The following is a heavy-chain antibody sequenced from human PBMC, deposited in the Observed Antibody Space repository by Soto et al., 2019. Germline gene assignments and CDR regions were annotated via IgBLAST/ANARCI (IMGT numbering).Heavy chain of an antibody. CDR3: ARDQGGYSSGWGFDY. Sequence: QVQLVESGGGVVQPGRSLRLSCAASGFTFSSYGMHWVRQAPGKGLEWVAVIWYDGSNKYYADSVKGRFTISRDNSKNTLNLQRNSLRAGDRAVYYWARDQGGYSSGWGFDYWGQGTLVTVSS. D-gene: IGHD6-19*01. CDR1: GFTFSSYG. CDR2: IWYDGSNK. V-gene: IGHV3-33*01. J-gene: IGHJ4*02.